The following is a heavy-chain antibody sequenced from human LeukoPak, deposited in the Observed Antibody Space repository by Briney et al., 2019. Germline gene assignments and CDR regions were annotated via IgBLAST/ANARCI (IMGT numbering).Heavy chain of an antibody. CDR2: ISGSGGST. V-gene: IGHV3-23*01. CDR1: GFSFSSYA. Sequence: PGGSLRLSCAASGFSFSSYAMSWVSQAPGKGLEWVSGISGSGGSTYYADSVKGRFTISRDNSKYTLYLQMNSLRAEDTAVYYCAKGSRVRPYYYYGLDVWGQGTTVTVSS. CDR3: AKGSRVRPYYYYGLDV. J-gene: IGHJ6*02.